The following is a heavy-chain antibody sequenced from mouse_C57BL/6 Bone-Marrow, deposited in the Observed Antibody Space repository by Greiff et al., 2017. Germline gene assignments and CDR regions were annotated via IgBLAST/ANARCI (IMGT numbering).Heavy chain of an antibody. CDR1: GFTFSSYG. D-gene: IGHD2-10*02. CDR3: ASPYGFQFAY. J-gene: IGHJ3*01. V-gene: IGHV5-6*01. CDR2: ISSDGSYT. Sequence: EVMLVESGGDLVKPGGSLKLSCAASGFTFSSYGMSWVRQTPDKRLEWVATISSDGSYTYYPDSVQGRFTISRDNAKNTLYLQISSLKSEDTAMYYCASPYGFQFAYWGQGTLVTVSA.